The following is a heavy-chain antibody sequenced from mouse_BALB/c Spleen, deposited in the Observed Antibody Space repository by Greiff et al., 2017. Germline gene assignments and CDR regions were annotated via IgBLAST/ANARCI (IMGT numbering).Heavy chain of an antibody. CDR1: GFTFSDYG. CDR2: ISNLAYSI. D-gene: IGHD2-10*02. CDR3: ARGEYGNYDFDY. Sequence: EVQRVESGGGLVQPGGSRKLSCAASGFTFSDYGMAWVRQAPGKGPEWVAFISNLAYSIYYADTVTGRFTISRENAKNTLYLEMSSLKSEDTAMYYCARGEYGNYDFDYWGQGTTLTVSS. V-gene: IGHV5-15*02. J-gene: IGHJ2*01.